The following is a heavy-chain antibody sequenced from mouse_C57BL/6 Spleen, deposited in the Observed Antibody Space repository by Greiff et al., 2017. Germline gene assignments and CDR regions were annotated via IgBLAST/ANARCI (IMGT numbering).Heavy chain of an antibody. CDR1: GFTFSDYG. CDR3: ARPLITTYFDV. D-gene: IGHD1-1*01. Sequence: EVKLVESGGGLVKPGGSLKLSCAASGFTFSDYGMHWVRQAPEKGLEWVAYISSGSSTIYYADTVKGRFTISRDNAKNTLFLQMTSLRSEDTAMYYCARPLITTYFDVWGTGTTVTVSS. CDR2: ISSGSSTI. V-gene: IGHV5-17*01. J-gene: IGHJ1*03.